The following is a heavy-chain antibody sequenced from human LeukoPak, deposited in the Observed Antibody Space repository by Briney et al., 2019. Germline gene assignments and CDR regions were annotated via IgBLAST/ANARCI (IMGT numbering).Heavy chain of an antibody. J-gene: IGHJ3*02. CDR2: ISSGST. CDR1: GGSIRSYY. CDR3: ARGPYSYDSSGAFDI. Sequence: SETLSLTCTVSGGSIRSYYWSWIRQPAGKGLEWIGRISSGSTNYNPSLKSRVTISVDTSKNQFSLKLSSVTAADTAVYFCARGPYSYDSSGAFDIWGQGTMVTVSS. D-gene: IGHD3-22*01. V-gene: IGHV4-4*07.